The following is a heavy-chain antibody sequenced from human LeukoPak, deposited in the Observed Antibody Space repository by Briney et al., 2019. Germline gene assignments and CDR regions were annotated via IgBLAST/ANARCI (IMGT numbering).Heavy chain of an antibody. J-gene: IGHJ4*02. Sequence: GGSLRLSCAASGFTFRSHGMHWVRQAPGKGLEWVSVIIGNSVNTFYADSVKGRFTISRDNSKNTLYMYMNSLRAEDAAVYYCVKAASGGWYDTNFDYWGQGTLVTVSS. CDR3: VKAASGGWYDTNFDY. V-gene: IGHV3-23*01. CDR2: IIGNSVNT. D-gene: IGHD6-19*01. CDR1: GFTFRSHG.